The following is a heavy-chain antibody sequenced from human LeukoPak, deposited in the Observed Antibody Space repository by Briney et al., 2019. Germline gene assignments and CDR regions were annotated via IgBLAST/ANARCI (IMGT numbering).Heavy chain of an antibody. CDR2: IYYSGST. CDR1: GGSISSYY. J-gene: IGHJ4*02. V-gene: IGHV4-59*08. D-gene: IGHD3-10*01. Sequence: SETLSLTCTVSGGSISSYYWSWLRQPPGKGLEGLGYIYYSGSTNYNPSPKSRVTISVDTSKNQFSLKLSSVTAADTAVYYRARHVPDYYGSGSYFDYWGQGTLVTVSS. CDR3: ARHVPDYYGSGSYFDY.